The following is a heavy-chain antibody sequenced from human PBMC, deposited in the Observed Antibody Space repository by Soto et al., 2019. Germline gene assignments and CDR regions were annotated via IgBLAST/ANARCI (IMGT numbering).Heavy chain of an antibody. CDR2: ISAYNGNT. V-gene: IGHV1-18*01. J-gene: IGHJ5*02. CDR3: ARERYIYDNWFDP. D-gene: IGHD5-18*01. Sequence: QVQMVQSGAEVKKPGASVKVACKASGYNFISYGITWVRQAPGQGLEWMGWISAYNGNTKYAQNLQGRVTMTTDTSTSTAYMELRSLRSDDTAIYYCARERYIYDNWFDPWGQGTLVTVSS. CDR1: GYNFISYG.